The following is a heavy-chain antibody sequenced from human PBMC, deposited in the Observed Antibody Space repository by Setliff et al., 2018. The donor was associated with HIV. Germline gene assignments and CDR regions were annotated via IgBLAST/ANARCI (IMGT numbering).Heavy chain of an antibody. CDR2: VCTSWDT. CDR3: ARERVVRGVVDPGTSQIFDN. V-gene: IGHV4-4*07. Sequence: SETLSLTCTVSGGSIKSYSWSWIRQPAGKGLEWIGRVCTSWDTNYNPSLQSRVAMSVDTSKNQFSLNLNSVTAADTALYYCARERVVRGVVDPGTSQIFDNWGQGILVTVS. J-gene: IGHJ4*02. D-gene: IGHD3-10*01. CDR1: GGSIKSYS.